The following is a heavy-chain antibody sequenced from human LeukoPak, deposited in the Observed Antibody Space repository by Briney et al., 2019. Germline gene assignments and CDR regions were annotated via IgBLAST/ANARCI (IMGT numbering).Heavy chain of an antibody. CDR2: IYSGGTT. V-gene: IGHV3-66*01. CDR3: AKGGDGDYFDY. Sequence: GGSLRLSCAASGFTVSSNYMSWVRRAPGKGLEWVSVIYSGGTTYYADSVKGRFTVSRDNSKNTLYLQMNSLRAEDTAAYYCAKGGDGDYFDYWSQGTLVTVSS. D-gene: IGHD2-21*01. CDR1: GFTVSSNY. J-gene: IGHJ4*02.